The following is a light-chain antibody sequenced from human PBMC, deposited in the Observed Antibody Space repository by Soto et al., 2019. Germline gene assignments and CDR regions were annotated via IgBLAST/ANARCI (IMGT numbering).Light chain of an antibody. V-gene: IGKV3-11*01. CDR3: QHRSNWPLT. Sequence: EIVLTQSPVTLSLAPGQRATLSCRASQSVSTYLAWYQQRPGQAPRLLISDASHRATGIPPRFSGSGSGTDFTLTISSLEPEDFAVYYCQHRSNWPLTFGGGTQVDIK. CDR1: QSVSTY. CDR2: DAS. J-gene: IGKJ4*01.